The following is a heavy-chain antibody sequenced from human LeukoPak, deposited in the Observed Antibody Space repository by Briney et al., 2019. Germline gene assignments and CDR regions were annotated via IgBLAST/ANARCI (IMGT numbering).Heavy chain of an antibody. CDR1: GFTFSSYS. Sequence: GGSLRLSCAASGFTFSSYSMNWVRQAPGKGLEWASSISSSSSYIYYADSVKGRFTISRDNAKNSLYLQMNSLRAEDTAVYYCARGPKVGATSGLKYWGQGTLVTVSS. V-gene: IGHV3-21*01. CDR2: ISSSSSYI. CDR3: ARGPKVGATSGLKY. J-gene: IGHJ4*02. D-gene: IGHD1-26*01.